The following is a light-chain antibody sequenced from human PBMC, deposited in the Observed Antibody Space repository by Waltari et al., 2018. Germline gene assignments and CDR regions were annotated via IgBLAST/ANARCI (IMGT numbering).Light chain of an antibody. J-gene: IGLJ3*02. V-gene: IGLV1-44*01. CDR3: AAWDDTLNGPL. Sequence: QSVVSQPPSASGTPGQRVNISCSGSTSNIERNTVHWYQQLPGTAPKIIMYNTEQGPSGVPDRFSGSKPGSSASLAISGLQSEDESDYFGAAWDDTLNGPLFGGGTKLTVL. CDR2: NTE. CDR1: TSNIERNT.